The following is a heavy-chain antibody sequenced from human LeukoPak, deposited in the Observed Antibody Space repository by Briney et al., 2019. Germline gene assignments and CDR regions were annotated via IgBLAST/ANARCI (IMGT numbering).Heavy chain of an antibody. CDR2: IYSGGST. CDR3: ARDSRDAFDI. Sequence: GGSLRLSCAASGFTVSSNYMSWVRQAPGKGLEWVSVIYSGGSTYYADSVEGRFTISRDNSKSTLYLQMNSLRAEDTAVYYCARDSRDAFDIWGQGTMVTVSS. D-gene: IGHD2-2*01. CDR1: GFTVSSNY. V-gene: IGHV3-66*01. J-gene: IGHJ3*02.